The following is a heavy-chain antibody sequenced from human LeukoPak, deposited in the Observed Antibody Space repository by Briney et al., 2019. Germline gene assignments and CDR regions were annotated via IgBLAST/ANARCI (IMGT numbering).Heavy chain of an antibody. J-gene: IGHJ6*02. V-gene: IGHV4-59*01. CDR2: NYYSGIT. D-gene: IGHD2-2*01. Sequence: PSETLSLTCTVSGGSISSYYRSWIRQPPGNGLEWIGYNYYSGITNYNPSLKSRVTMSVDTSKNQFSLVLSSVTAADTAVYYCARDSRYCNSISCYGRPGYYGLDVWGQGTTVTVSS. CDR1: GGSISSYY. CDR3: ARDSRYCNSISCYGRPGYYGLDV.